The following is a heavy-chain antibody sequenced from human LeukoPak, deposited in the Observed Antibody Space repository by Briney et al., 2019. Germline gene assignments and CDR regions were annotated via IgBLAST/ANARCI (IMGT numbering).Heavy chain of an antibody. CDR2: ISWNSGSI. D-gene: IGHD3-10*01. Sequence: GRSLRLSCAASGFTFDDYAMHWVRQAPGKGLEWVSGISWNSGSIGYADSVKGRFTISRDNAKNSLYLQMISLRAEDTALYYCAKDMRRWYGSSRCYYGMDVWGQGTTVTVSS. CDR3: AKDMRRWYGSSRCYYGMDV. V-gene: IGHV3-9*01. CDR1: GFTFDDYA. J-gene: IGHJ6*02.